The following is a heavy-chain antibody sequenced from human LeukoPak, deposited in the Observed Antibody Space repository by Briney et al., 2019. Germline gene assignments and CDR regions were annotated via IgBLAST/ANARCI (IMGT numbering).Heavy chain of an antibody. CDR3: ARVYPDYDSSGYYYAFDI. Sequence: SETLSLTCTVSGGSISSYYWSWIRQPPGKGLEWIGYIYYSGSTNYNPSLKSRVTISVDTSKNQFSLKLSSVTAADTAVYYCARVYPDYDSSGYYYAFDIWGQGTMVTVSS. CDR2: IYYSGST. J-gene: IGHJ3*02. D-gene: IGHD3-22*01. V-gene: IGHV4-59*01. CDR1: GGSISSYY.